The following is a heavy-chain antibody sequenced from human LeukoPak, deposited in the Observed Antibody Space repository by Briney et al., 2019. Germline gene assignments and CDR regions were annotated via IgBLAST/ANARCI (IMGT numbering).Heavy chain of an antibody. CDR1: GGSFSGYY. J-gene: IGHJ4*02. CDR3: AKHEGSYYDKSGYTFDF. D-gene: IGHD3-22*01. V-gene: IGHV4-34*01. Sequence: PSETLSLTCAVYGGSFSGYYWSWIRQPPGKGLEWIGEINHSGSTNYNPSLKSRVTISVDTSKNQFSLKLSSVTAADRAVYYCAKHEGSYYDKSGYTFDFWGQGTLVTVSS. CDR2: INHSGST.